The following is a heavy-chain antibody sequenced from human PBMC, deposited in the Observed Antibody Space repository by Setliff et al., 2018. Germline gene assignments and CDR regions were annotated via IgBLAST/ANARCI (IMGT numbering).Heavy chain of an antibody. CDR3: ARTCSGSGCYAGLES. CDR2: IHSSGSA. J-gene: IGHJ4*02. CDR1: GGAVSGDY. V-gene: IGHV4-4*07. D-gene: IGHD2-15*01. Sequence: SETLSLTCSVSGGAVSGDYWSWIRQPAGKGLEWIGHIHSSGSANYNSSLESRFTISRDNSKNTLYLQMNSLRPEDTAVYYCARTCSGSGCYAGLESWGQGTPVTV.